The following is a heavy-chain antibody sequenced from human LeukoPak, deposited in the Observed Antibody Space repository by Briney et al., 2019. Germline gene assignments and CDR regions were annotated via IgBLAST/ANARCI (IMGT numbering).Heavy chain of an antibody. J-gene: IGHJ4*02. CDR2: VSGSGAST. CDR1: GFTFSTYA. V-gene: IGHV3-23*01. D-gene: IGHD6-13*01. Sequence: PGGSLRLSCAASGFTFSTYAMSWVRQAPGKGLEWVSGVSGSGASTCYADSVKGRFTISRDNSKNTLYLQMNSLRAEDTAIYYCAKVRTQLALYYLDYWGQGTLVTVSS. CDR3: AKVRTQLALYYLDY.